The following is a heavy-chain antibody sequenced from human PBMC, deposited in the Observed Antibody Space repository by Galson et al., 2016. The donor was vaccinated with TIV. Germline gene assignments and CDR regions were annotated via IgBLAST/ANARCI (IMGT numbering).Heavy chain of an antibody. D-gene: IGHD2-2*01. CDR3: ARDHSYQSFDY. CDR1: GFTFNNYW. V-gene: IGHV3-7*01. Sequence: SLRLSCAVSGFTFNNYWMSWVRQAPGKGLEWVANIKEDGSTIYYVDSVEGRFTISRDNAKNSLYLQMNSLRAEDTAMHYCARDHSYQSFDYWGQGTLVTVSS. CDR2: IKEDGSTI. J-gene: IGHJ4*02.